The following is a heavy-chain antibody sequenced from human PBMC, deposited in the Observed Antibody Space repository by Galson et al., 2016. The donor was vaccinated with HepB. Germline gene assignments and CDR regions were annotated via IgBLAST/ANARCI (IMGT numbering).Heavy chain of an antibody. CDR1: GFTFDDYA. Sequence: SLRLSCAASGFTFDDYAMHWVRQAPGKGLEWVSLISGDGDTTYYADSVKGRFTLSRDNSKNSLYLQMNSLRTEDTASYYCAKDYCSRRNCYRYFSFYGMDVWGQGTTVTVSS. D-gene: IGHD2-2*01. CDR2: ISGDGDTT. J-gene: IGHJ6*02. CDR3: AKDYCSRRNCYRYFSFYGMDV. V-gene: IGHV3-43*02.